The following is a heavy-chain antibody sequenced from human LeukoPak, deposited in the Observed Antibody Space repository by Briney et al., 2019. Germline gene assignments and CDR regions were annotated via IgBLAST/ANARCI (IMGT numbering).Heavy chain of an antibody. D-gene: IGHD3-22*01. CDR1: GFTFSSYE. CDR3: AKAPITMIVVVPFDY. Sequence: GGSLRLSCAASGFTFSSYEMNWVRQAPGKGLEWVSAISGSGGSTYYADSVKGRFTISRDNSKNTLYLQMNSLRAEDTAVYYCAKAPITMIVVVPFDYWGQGTLVTVSS. V-gene: IGHV3-23*01. CDR2: ISGSGGST. J-gene: IGHJ4*02.